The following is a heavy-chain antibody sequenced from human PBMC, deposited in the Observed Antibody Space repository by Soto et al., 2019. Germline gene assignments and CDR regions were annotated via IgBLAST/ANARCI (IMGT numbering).Heavy chain of an antibody. D-gene: IGHD3-10*01. J-gene: IGHJ6*02. CDR3: ASWSYGSGPAHYGMDV. CDR2: IDPSDSYT. Sequence: PGESLKISCNGSGCSFTNYWISWVRQMPGKGLEWMGRIDPSDSYTNYSPSFQGHVTISADKSISTAYLQWSSLKASDTAMYYCASWSYGSGPAHYGMDVWGQGTTVTVSS. CDR1: GCSFTNYW. V-gene: IGHV5-10-1*01.